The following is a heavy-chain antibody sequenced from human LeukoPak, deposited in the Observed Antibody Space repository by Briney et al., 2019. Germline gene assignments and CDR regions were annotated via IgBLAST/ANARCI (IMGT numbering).Heavy chain of an antibody. CDR2: IKQDGSEK. CDR3: ARDLLSSGWYSLGY. Sequence: PGGSLRLSCAASGFTFSSYWMRWVRQAPGKGLEWVANIKQDGSEKNYVDSVKGRFTISRDNAKNSLYLQMNSLRAEDTAVYYCARDLLSSGWYSLGYWGQGTLVAVSS. D-gene: IGHD6-19*01. J-gene: IGHJ4*02. V-gene: IGHV3-7*01. CDR1: GFTFSSYW.